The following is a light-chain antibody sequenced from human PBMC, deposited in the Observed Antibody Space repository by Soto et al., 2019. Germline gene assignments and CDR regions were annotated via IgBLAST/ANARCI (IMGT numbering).Light chain of an antibody. J-gene: IGLJ1*01. CDR2: DVS. CDR1: SSDVGGYNF. V-gene: IGLV2-14*01. Sequence: QSALTQPASVSGSPGQSITISCTGTSSDVGGYNFVSWYQQHPGKAPKLMIYDVSNRPSGVSNRFSGSKSDNTASLTISGLQAEDDADYYCSSYTSSSTKVFGTGTKLTVL. CDR3: SSYTSSSTKV.